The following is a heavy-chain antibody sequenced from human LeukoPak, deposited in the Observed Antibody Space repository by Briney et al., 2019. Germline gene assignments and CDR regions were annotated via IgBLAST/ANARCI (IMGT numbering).Heavy chain of an antibody. CDR2: VSDRGDVT. Sequence: GGSLRLSCAASGFTFNSYAMSWVRQAPGKGLEWVSVVSDRGDVTHDADSVKGRFSISRDNSANTLYLQMNSLRADDTAVYYCAKLITVARSSHYIDYWGQGTLVTVSS. CDR1: GFTFNSYA. D-gene: IGHD4-11*01. CDR3: AKLITVARSSHYIDY. V-gene: IGHV3-23*01. J-gene: IGHJ4*02.